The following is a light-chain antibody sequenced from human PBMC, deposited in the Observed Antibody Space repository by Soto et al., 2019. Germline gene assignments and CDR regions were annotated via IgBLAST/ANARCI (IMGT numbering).Light chain of an antibody. V-gene: IGLV2-14*01. CDR2: DVS. Sequence: QSALTQPASVSGSPGQSITISCTGTSSDVCDYNYVSWYQQHPGKAPKVMIYDVSNRPSGVSNRFSGSKSGNTASLTISGLQAEDEADYYCSSYTSSSTLVFGTGTKLTVL. CDR3: SSYTSSSTLV. CDR1: SSDVCDYNY. J-gene: IGLJ1*01.